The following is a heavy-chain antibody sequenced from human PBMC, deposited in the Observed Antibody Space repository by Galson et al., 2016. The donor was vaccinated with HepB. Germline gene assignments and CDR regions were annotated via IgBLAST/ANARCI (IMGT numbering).Heavy chain of an antibody. V-gene: IGHV1-18*01. CDR1: GYTFRRYG. CDR2: INPYRGNT. Sequence: SVKVSCKASGYTFRRYGINWVRQAPGQGLEWMGWINPYRGNTNYAQKVQGRVTLTTDTSTSTAYLELRSLKSDDTAVYYCARQQEGIDTILDNWGQGTLVTVS. D-gene: IGHD5-18*01. J-gene: IGHJ4*02. CDR3: ARQQEGIDTILDN.